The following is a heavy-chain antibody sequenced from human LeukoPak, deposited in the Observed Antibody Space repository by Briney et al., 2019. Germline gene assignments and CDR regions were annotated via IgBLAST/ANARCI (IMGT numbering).Heavy chain of an antibody. V-gene: IGHV3-23*01. D-gene: IGHD6-19*01. CDR2: ISGSGGST. CDR1: GFTFSSYW. CDR3: AKDGSYSSGWYSIGY. J-gene: IGHJ4*02. Sequence: GGSLRLSCAASGFTFSSYWMHWVRQAPGKGLEWVSAISGSGGSTYYADSVKGRFTISRDNSKNTLYLQMNSLRAEDTAVYYCAKDGSYSSGWYSIGYWGQGTLVTVSS.